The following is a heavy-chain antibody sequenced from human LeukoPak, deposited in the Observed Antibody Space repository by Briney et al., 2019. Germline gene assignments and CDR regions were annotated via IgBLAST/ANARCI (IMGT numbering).Heavy chain of an antibody. Sequence: PGGSLRLSCAASGFSFSGSAMHWVRQASGKGLEWVGRIRGKADNYATAYAASVRGRFTISRDDSKNTAYPQMNSLKVEATAVYYCTRRITGPLGAFDLWGQGTMVTVSS. V-gene: IGHV3-73*01. CDR2: IRGKADNYAT. D-gene: IGHD1-14*01. CDR3: TRRITGPLGAFDL. CDR1: GFSFSGSA. J-gene: IGHJ3*01.